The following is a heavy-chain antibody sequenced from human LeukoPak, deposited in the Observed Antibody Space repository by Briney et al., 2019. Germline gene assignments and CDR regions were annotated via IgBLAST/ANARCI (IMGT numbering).Heavy chain of an antibody. CDR3: ARELIGTTTFDS. Sequence: SETLSLTCAVYSGSFSAYYWSWIRQPPGKGLEWIGEINHMGSTKYNPSLKSRVTISVDTSKNQSSLNLRSVAAADTAVYYCARELIGTTTFDSWGQGTLVTVSS. V-gene: IGHV4-34*01. CDR1: SGSFSAYY. D-gene: IGHD1-20*01. CDR2: INHMGST. J-gene: IGHJ4*02.